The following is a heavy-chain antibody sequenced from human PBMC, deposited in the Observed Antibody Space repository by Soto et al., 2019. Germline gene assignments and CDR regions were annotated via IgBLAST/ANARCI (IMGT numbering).Heavy chain of an antibody. D-gene: IGHD6-13*01. CDR2: INSDGSST. V-gene: IGHV3-74*01. CDR1: GFTFSSYW. CDR3: ARVFRIAAAGTRLNYFDY. Sequence: GGSLRLSCAASGFTFSSYWMHWVRQAPGKGLVWVSRINSDGSSTSYADSVKGRFTISRDNAKNTLYLQMNSLRAEDTAVYYCARVFRIAAAGTRLNYFDYWGQGTLVTVSS. J-gene: IGHJ4*02.